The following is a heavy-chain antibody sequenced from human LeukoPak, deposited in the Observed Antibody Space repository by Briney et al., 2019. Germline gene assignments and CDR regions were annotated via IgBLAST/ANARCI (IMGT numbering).Heavy chain of an antibody. J-gene: IGHJ4*02. D-gene: IGHD2-21*02. Sequence: GGSLRLSCAASGFTFSSYSMNWVRQTPGKGLEWVSSISGSGDSTFYADSVKGRFSISRDNSKNTLYLQVNGLRTEDTAVYYCAKDRLLNCRGDCYIFDYWGQGTVVTVSS. CDR3: AKDRLLNCRGDCYIFDY. CDR2: ISGSGDST. V-gene: IGHV3-23*01. CDR1: GFTFSSYS.